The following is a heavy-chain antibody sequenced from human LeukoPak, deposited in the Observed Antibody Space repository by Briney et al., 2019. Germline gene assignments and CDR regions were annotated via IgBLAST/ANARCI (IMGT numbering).Heavy chain of an antibody. J-gene: IGHJ4*02. CDR3: ARAPRYYYDSSYYFDY. Sequence: SETLSLTCTVSGGSISSYYWSWIRQPPGKGLEWIGYIYYSGSTYYNPSLKSRVTISVDTSKNQFSLKLSSVTAADTAVYYCARAPRYYYDSSYYFDYWGQGTLVTVSS. V-gene: IGHV4-59*12. CDR2: IYYSGST. D-gene: IGHD3-22*01. CDR1: GGSISSYY.